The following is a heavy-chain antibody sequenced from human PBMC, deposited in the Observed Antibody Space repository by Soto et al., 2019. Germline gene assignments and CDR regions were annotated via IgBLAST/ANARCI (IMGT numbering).Heavy chain of an antibody. CDR3: ARDRVPGNLRWYSFGKNWFDP. J-gene: IGHJ5*02. V-gene: IGHV4-30-4*01. D-gene: IGHD5-18*01. CDR1: GGSISSGDYY. CDR2: INHSGST. Sequence: QVQLQESGPGLVKPSQTLSLTCTVSGGSISSGDYYWSWIRQPPGKGLEWIGEINHSGSTNYNPAHKRRVTISVDTSKNQFPLKLSSVTAADTAVYYCARDRVPGNLRWYSFGKNWFDPWGQGTLVTVSS.